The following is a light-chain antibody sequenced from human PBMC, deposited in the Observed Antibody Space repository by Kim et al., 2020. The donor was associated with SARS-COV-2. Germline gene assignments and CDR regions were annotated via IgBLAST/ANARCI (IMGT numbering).Light chain of an antibody. Sequence: IAWHQQQPEKGPRYLMKLNSDGSHSKGDGIPDRFSGSSSGAGRYLTISSLQSEDEADYYCQTWGTGIRVFGGGTKVTVL. CDR3: QTWGTGIRV. J-gene: IGLJ3*02. V-gene: IGLV4-69*01. CDR2: LNSDGSH.